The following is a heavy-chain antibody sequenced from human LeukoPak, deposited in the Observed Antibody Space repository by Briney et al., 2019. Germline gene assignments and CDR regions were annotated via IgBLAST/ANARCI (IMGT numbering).Heavy chain of an antibody. CDR1: ASTFSKYA. Sequence: GGSLRLSCAASASTFSKYAMSWVRQAPGKGLEWVAVISYDGSNKYYEDSVKGRFTISRDNSKNTLYLQMNSLRTEDTAVYYCAKDPQVGATRGYYFDYWGQGTLVTVSS. V-gene: IGHV3-30*18. J-gene: IGHJ4*02. CDR2: ISYDGSNK. CDR3: AKDPQVGATRGYYFDY. D-gene: IGHD1-26*01.